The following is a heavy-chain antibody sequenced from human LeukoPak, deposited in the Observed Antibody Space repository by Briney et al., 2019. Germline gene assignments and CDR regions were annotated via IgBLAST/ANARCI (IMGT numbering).Heavy chain of an antibody. V-gene: IGHV1-69*13. CDR1: GGTFSSYA. D-gene: IGHD6-13*01. CDR3: ARGRGSSRRYYYYGMDV. Sequence: SVKVSCKASGGTFSSYAISWVRQAPGQGLEWMGGIIPIFGTANYAQKFQGRVTITADESTSTAYMELSSLRSEDTAVYYCARGRGSSRRYYYYGMDVWGQGTTVTVSS. J-gene: IGHJ6*02. CDR2: IIPIFGTA.